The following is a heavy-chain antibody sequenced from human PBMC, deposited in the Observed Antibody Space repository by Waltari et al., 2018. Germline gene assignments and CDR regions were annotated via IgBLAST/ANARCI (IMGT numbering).Heavy chain of an antibody. J-gene: IGHJ2*01. V-gene: IGHV3-23*01. Sequence: EGQLLESGGGLVQTGGSLRLSCAASGFMFSIYPMTWVRQAPGKGLEWVSPITADGRSRNYAASVKGRFTISRDNSKNILDLQMNTLRAEDTAVYFCAKADFGNPYWFFDLWGRGTLLTVSS. CDR2: ITADGRSR. CDR3: AKADFGNPYWFFDL. D-gene: IGHD3-10*01. CDR1: GFMFSIYP.